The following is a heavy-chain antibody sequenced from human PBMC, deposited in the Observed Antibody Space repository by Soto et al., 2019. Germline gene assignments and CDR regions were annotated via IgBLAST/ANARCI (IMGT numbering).Heavy chain of an antibody. CDR3: ARDLGWAFDC. CDR2: IGGGSRLI. D-gene: IGHD6-19*01. CDR1: GFTFSSFS. J-gene: IGHJ4*02. Sequence: EVQLVESGGGLVQRGGSLRLSCAASGFTFSSFSMNWVRQAPGRGLEWISYIGGGSRLISYADSVKGRFAISRDNAQNSLYLQMDSLRDEDTAVYYCARDLGWAFDCWGQGTLVTVSS. V-gene: IGHV3-48*02.